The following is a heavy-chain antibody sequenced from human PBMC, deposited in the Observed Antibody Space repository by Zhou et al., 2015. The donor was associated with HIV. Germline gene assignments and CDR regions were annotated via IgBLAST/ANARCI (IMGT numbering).Heavy chain of an antibody. V-gene: IGHV1-69*06. CDR2: LTPXFTRA. CDR1: GAPFNTFA. CDR3: ARGGSYDSSDDAFDI. J-gene: IGHJ3*02. D-gene: IGHD3-16*01. Sequence: QVLLVQSGAELRKPGSSVKVSCKTYGAPFNTFALNWVRQAPGQGPEWMGTLTPXFTRADYSRKFRGRVTMTADMSTDTGYMELSGLRSEDTAVYYCARGGSYDSSDDAFDIWGQGTIGHRLF.